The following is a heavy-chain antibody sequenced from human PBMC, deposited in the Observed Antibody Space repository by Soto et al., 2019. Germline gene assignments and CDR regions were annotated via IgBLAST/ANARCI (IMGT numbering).Heavy chain of an antibody. CDR3: ARDKLGDARYDY. D-gene: IGHD3-16*01. V-gene: IGHV3-33*01. Sequence: QVQLVESGGGVVQPGRSLRLSCAASGFTFSSYGMHWVRQAPGKGLEWVAVIWYDGSNKYYADSVKGRFTISRDNSKNTLYLQMNSLRAEDTAVYYCARDKLGDARYDYWGQGTLVTVS. J-gene: IGHJ4*02. CDR2: IWYDGSNK. CDR1: GFTFSSYG.